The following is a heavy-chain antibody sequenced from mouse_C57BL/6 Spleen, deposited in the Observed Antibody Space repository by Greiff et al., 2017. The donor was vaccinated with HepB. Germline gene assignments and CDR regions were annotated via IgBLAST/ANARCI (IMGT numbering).Heavy chain of an antibody. J-gene: IGHJ3*01. D-gene: IGHD2-1*01. CDR3: ARGDGNYAWFAY. CDR1: EYEFPSHD. CDR2: INSDGGST. V-gene: IGHV5-2*01. Sequence: DVKLVESGGGLVQPGESLKLSCESNEYEFPSHDMSWVRKTPEKRLELVAAINSDGGSTYYPDTMERRFIISRDNTKKTLYLQMSSLRSEDTALYYWARGDGNYAWFAYWGQGTLVTVSA.